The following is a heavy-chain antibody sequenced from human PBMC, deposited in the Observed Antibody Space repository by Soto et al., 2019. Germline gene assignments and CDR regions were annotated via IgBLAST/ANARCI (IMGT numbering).Heavy chain of an antibody. V-gene: IGHV3-48*03. CDR2: ITSTGSTR. CDR3: ARGYCTSSACHWNFDY. J-gene: IGHJ4*02. CDR1: LFPFNIYE. D-gene: IGHD2-8*02. Sequence: SCAASLFPFNIYEMKWVRQAPGKGLEWVSDITSTGSTRYYGDSVKGRFTISRDNAKNSLYLQMNSLRAEDTAVYYCARGYCTSSACHWNFDYWGQGTLVTVSS.